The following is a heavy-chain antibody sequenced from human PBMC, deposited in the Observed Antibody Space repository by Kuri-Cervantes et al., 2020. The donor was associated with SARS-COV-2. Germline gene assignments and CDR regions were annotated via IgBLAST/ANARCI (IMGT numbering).Heavy chain of an antibody. J-gene: IGHJ5*02. V-gene: IGHV4-59*01. CDR2: IYYSGST. CDR1: GGSISSYY. CDR3: ARTDSPPLNWFDP. Sequence: SETLSLTCTVSGGSISSYYWSWIRQPPGKGLEWIGYIYYSGSTNYNPSLKSRVTISVDTSKNQFPLKLSSVTAADTAVYYCARTDSPPLNWFDPWGQGTLVTVSS. D-gene: IGHD2-21*01.